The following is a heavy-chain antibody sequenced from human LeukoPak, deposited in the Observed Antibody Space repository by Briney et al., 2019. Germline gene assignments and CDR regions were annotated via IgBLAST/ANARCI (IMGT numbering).Heavy chain of an antibody. CDR3: ARKAAARGYYYYYMDV. J-gene: IGHJ6*03. CDR2: ISSTSNTI. Sequence: GGSLRLSCVASGFAFSSYSVNWVRQAPGKRLEWVSYISSTSNTIYYADSVKGRFTISRDNAKNTLYLQMNSLRAEDTAVYYCARKAAARGYYYYYMDVWGKGTTVTVSS. V-gene: IGHV3-48*01. D-gene: IGHD6-13*01. CDR1: GFAFSSYS.